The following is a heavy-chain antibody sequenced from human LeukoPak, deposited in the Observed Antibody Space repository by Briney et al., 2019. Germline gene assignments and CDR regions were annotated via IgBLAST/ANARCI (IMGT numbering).Heavy chain of an antibody. D-gene: IGHD1-26*01. CDR1: GFTFSSYA. CDR3: ARGYSGSYYARAWGWLHEENFDY. V-gene: IGHV3-33*01. J-gene: IGHJ4*02. CDR2: IWYDGSNK. Sequence: PGGSLRLSCGASGFTFSSYAMHWVRQAPGKGLEWVAVIWYDGSNKYYADSVKGRFTISRDNSKNTLYLQMNSLKAEDTAVYYCARGYSGSYYARAWGWLHEENFDYWGQGTLVTVSS.